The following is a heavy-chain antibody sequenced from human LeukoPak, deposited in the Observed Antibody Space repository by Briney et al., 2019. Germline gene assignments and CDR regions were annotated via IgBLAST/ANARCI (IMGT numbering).Heavy chain of an antibody. V-gene: IGHV4-34*01. CDR1: GGSFSGYY. D-gene: IGHD4-17*01. J-gene: IGHJ6*03. CDR2: INHSGST. Sequence: SETLSLTCAVYGGSFSGYYWSWIRQPPGKGLEGIGEINHSGSTNYNPSLKSRVTISVDTSKNQFSLKLSSVTAADTAVYYCARSYGDYVSYYYMDVWGKGTTVTVSS. CDR3: ARSYGDYVSYYYMDV.